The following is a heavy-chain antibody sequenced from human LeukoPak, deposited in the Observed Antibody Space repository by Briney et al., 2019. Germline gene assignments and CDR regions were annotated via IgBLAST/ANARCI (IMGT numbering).Heavy chain of an antibody. V-gene: IGHV4-34*01. Sequence: PSETLSLTCAVYGGSFSGYYWSWIRQPPGKGLEWIGEINHSGGTNYNPSLKSRVTISVDTSKNQFSLKLSSVTAADTAVYYCARIYSREEYFQHWGQGTLVNVSS. D-gene: IGHD3-22*01. CDR1: GGSFSGYY. J-gene: IGHJ1*01. CDR3: ARIYSREEYFQH. CDR2: INHSGGT.